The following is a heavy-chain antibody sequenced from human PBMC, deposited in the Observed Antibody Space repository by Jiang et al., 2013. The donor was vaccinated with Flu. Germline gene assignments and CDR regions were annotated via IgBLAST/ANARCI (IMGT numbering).Heavy chain of an antibody. J-gene: IGHJ5*02. Sequence: PGASVKVSCKVSGYTLTELSMHWVRQAPGKGLEWMGGFDPEDGETIYAQKFQGRVTMTEDTSTDTAYMELSSLRSEDTAVYYCATGLAYSSSSYNWFDPWGQGTLVTVSS. CDR3: ATGLAYSSSSYNWFDP. CDR1: GYTLTELS. V-gene: IGHV1-24*01. CDR2: FDPEDGET. D-gene: IGHD6-6*01.